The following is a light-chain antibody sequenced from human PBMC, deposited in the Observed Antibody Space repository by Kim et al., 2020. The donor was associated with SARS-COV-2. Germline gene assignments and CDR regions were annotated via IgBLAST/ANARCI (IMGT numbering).Light chain of an antibody. CDR2: EVN. V-gene: IGLV2-23*02. CDR1: SSDVGSYDL. Sequence: QSALTQPASMSGSPGQSITISCTGTSSDVGSYDLVSWYQQHPGKAPKLMIYEVNKRPSGVSNRFSGSKSGNTAYLTISGLQAEDEADFYCCSYAGSLTYVFGTGTKVTVL. CDR3: CSYAGSLTYV. J-gene: IGLJ1*01.